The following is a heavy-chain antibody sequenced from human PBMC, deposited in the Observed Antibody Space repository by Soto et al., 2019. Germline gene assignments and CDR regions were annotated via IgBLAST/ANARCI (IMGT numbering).Heavy chain of an antibody. D-gene: IGHD6-13*01. CDR1: GYTFTSYG. Sequence: GASVKVSCKASGYTFTSYGISWVRQAPGQGLEWMGWISAYNGNTNYAQKLQGRVTMTTDTSTSTAYMELRSLRSDDTAVYYCARVPREAAADYSFDYWGQGTLVTVSS. CDR3: ARVPREAAADYSFDY. V-gene: IGHV1-18*04. CDR2: ISAYNGNT. J-gene: IGHJ4*02.